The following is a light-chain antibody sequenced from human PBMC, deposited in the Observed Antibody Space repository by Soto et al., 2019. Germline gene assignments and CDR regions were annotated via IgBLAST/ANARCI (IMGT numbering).Light chain of an antibody. CDR3: QELKSYLYT. V-gene: IGKV1-9*01. CDR1: QGISNY. J-gene: IGKJ2*01. Sequence: DIQLTQSPSFLSASVGDRVTITCRASQGISNYLAWYQQKPGKVPQLLIYAASTLQSGVPSRFSGSGSGTEFTLTISSLQPEDFATYYCQELKSYLYTFDQGTKLDIK. CDR2: AAS.